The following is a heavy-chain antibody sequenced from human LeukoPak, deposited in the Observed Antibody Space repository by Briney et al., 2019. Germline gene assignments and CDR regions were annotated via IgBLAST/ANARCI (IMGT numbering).Heavy chain of an antibody. D-gene: IGHD3-22*01. CDR1: GGSISSSNW. CDR3: ARGELVITRTLDY. J-gene: IGHJ4*02. V-gene: IGHV4-4*02. CDR2: IYHSGST. Sequence: SETLSLTCAVSGGSISSSNWWSWVRQPPGEGLEWIGEIYHSGSTNYNPSLKSRVTISVDKSKNQFSLKLSSVTAAGTAVYYCARGELVITRTLDYWGQGTLVTVSS.